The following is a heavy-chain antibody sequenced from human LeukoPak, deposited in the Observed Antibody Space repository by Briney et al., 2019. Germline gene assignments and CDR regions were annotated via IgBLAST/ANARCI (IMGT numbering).Heavy chain of an antibody. CDR3: ARVTWAVPFYYFDC. CDR1: GGSISSYY. J-gene: IGHJ4*02. V-gene: IGHV4-59*01. Sequence: PSETLSLTCTVSGGSISSYYWSWIRQPPGKGLEWIGYIYYSGSTNYNPSLKSRVTISVDTSKNQFSLKLDSVTAADTAVYYCARVTWAVPFYYFDCWGQGTLVTVSS. D-gene: IGHD2-2*01. CDR2: IYYSGST.